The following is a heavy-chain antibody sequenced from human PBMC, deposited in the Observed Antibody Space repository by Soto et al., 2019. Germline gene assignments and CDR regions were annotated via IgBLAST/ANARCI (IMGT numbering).Heavy chain of an antibody. Sequence: KASETLSLTCAVSGGSISDTNYYWGWIRQPPGKGLEWIGSISYSGNTYYSPSLKSRVTMSVDTSKNQFSLELSSVTAADTAVYYCARRGARIAATGLSSGFDPWGQGTLVTVSS. J-gene: IGHJ5*02. CDR3: ARRGARIAATGLSSGFDP. CDR2: ISYSGNT. D-gene: IGHD6-13*01. CDR1: GGSISDTNYY. V-gene: IGHV4-39*01.